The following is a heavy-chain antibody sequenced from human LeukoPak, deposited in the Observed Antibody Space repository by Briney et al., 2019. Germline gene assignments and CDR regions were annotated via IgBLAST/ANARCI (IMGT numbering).Heavy chain of an antibody. J-gene: IGHJ4*02. D-gene: IGHD3-10*01. CDR1: GFTFSSYW. Sequence: GGSLRLSCAASGFTFSSYWMSWVRQAPGKGLEWVANIKQDGSEKYYVDSVKGRFTISRDNAKNSLYLQMNSLRAEDTAVYYCTKGPMPRGFDHWGQGTLVTVSS. CDR3: TKGPMPRGFDH. V-gene: IGHV3-7*03. CDR2: IKQDGSEK.